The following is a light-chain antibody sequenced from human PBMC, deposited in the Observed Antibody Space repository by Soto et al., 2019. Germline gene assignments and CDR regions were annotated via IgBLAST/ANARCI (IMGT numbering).Light chain of an antibody. CDR1: QSVSSY. V-gene: IGKV3-20*01. CDR3: QRYGNSPQT. CDR2: GAF. J-gene: IGKJ1*01. Sequence: EILLTQSPSTLSLSAGERATLSCRASQSVSSYLAWYQQKPGQAPRLLIYGAFNRATGIPARFSGSGSGTDFTLTISRLEAEDFAVYYCQRYGNSPQTFGQGTKVDIK.